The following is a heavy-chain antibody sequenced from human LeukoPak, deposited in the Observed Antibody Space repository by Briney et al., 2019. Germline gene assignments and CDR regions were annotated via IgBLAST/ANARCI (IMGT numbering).Heavy chain of an antibody. Sequence: GASVKVSCKASGGTFSSYAISWVRQAPGHALEWTGGIIPIFGTANYAQKFQGRVTITADESTSTAYMELSSLRSEDTAVYNCAREVEFWGDYYYLDVWAKGTTVTVSS. CDR1: GGTFSSYA. CDR2: IIPIFGTA. V-gene: IGHV1-69*13. J-gene: IGHJ6*03. D-gene: IGHD3-16*01. CDR3: AREVEFWGDYYYLDV.